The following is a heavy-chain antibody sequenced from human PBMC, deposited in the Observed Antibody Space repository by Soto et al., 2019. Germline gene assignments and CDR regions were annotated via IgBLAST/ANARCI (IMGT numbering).Heavy chain of an antibody. V-gene: IGHV4-59*08. CDR3: ASTSGYSSGWYFSY. J-gene: IGHJ4*02. D-gene: IGHD6-19*01. Sequence: QVQLQESGPGLVKPSETLSLTCTVSGGSISSYYWSWIRQPPGTGLAWIGYIYYSGSTNYNTSLKSRVTVSVDRSKNQFSLKLSSVTAADTAVYYCASTSGYSSGWYFSYWGQGTLVTVSS. CDR1: GGSISSYY. CDR2: IYYSGST.